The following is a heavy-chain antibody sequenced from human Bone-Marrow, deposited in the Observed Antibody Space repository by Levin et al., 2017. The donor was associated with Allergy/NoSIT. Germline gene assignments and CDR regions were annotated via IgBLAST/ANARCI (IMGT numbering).Heavy chain of an antibody. Sequence: SETLSLTCTVSGASISRGSYYWTWIRQLPGKGLEWIGFIPHSGSASYNPSLRSRLTLSLDTSKNQFSLKLASVTVADTAVYYCARDECAWFGECYGPDVWGQGTTVIVSS. CDR1: GASISRGSYY. CDR2: IPHSGSA. J-gene: IGHJ6*02. D-gene: IGHD3-10*01. V-gene: IGHV4-31*03. CDR3: ARDECAWFGECYGPDV.